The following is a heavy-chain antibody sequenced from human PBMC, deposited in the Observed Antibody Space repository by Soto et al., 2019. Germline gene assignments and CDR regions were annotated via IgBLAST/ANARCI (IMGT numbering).Heavy chain of an antibody. CDR3: AREGYYDFWSGYWAANDWDYYYGMDV. V-gene: IGHV3-33*01. CDR2: IWYDGSNK. J-gene: IGHJ6*02. D-gene: IGHD3-3*01. CDR1: GFTFSSYG. Sequence: QVQLVESGGGVVQPGRSLRLSCAASGFTFSSYGMHWVRQAPGKGLEWVAGIWYDGSNKYYADSVKGRFTISRDNSKNTLYLQMNSLRAEDTAVYYCAREGYYDFWSGYWAANDWDYYYGMDVWGQGTTVTVSS.